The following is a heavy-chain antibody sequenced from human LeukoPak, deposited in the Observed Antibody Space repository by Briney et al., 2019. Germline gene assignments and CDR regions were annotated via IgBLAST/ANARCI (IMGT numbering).Heavy chain of an antibody. D-gene: IGHD6-25*01. J-gene: IGHJ4*02. CDR1: GGTISSYY. CDR2: IYDSGST. V-gene: IGHV4-59*01. Sequence: SETLSLTCTVSGGTISSYYWTWIRQPPGKGLEWIGFIYDSGSTYYNPSLKSRVTISLDTSKNQFSLKMSSVTAADTAVYYCARKPSGSSRYDYWGQGTLVTVSS. CDR3: ARKPSGSSRYDY.